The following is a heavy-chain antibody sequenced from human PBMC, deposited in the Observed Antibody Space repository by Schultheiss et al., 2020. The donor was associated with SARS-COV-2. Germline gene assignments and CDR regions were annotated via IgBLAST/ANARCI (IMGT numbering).Heavy chain of an antibody. V-gene: IGHV3-11*01. CDR1: GYSISSGYY. Sequence: LSLTCAVSGYSISSGYYWGWIRQPPGKGLEWVSAISGSGGTIYYADSLKGRFTISRDNAKNSVYLQMNSLRAEDTAVYYCARDNTYYGPMDVWGQGTTVTVSS. D-gene: IGHD3-10*01. J-gene: IGHJ6*02. CDR3: ARDNTYYGPMDV. CDR2: ISGSGGTI.